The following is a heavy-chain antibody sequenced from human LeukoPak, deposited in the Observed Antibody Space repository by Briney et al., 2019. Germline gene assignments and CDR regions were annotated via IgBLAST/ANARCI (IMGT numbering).Heavy chain of an antibody. Sequence: SETLSLTCTVSGGSINSYYWSWIRQPPGKGLEWIGYIYYSGSTNYNPSLKSRVTISLDTSKNQFSLKLNSVTAADTAMYYCAREPAADPGTGWSYFDYWGQGTLVTVSS. V-gene: IGHV4-59*12. CDR3: AREPAADPGTGWSYFDY. CDR2: IYYSGST. D-gene: IGHD6-19*01. CDR1: GGSINSYY. J-gene: IGHJ4*02.